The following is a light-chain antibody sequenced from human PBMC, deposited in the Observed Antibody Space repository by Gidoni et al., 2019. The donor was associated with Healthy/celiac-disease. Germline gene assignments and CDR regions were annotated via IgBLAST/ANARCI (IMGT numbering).Light chain of an antibody. Sequence: EIVSTQSPGTLSLSPGERATLSGRASQSVSSSYLAWYQQKPGQALRLLIYGASSRATGIPDRFSGSGSGTDFTLTISRLEPEDFAVYYCQQYGSPLTFGGGTKVEIK. CDR3: QQYGSPLT. J-gene: IGKJ4*01. V-gene: IGKV3-20*01. CDR1: QSVSSSY. CDR2: GAS.